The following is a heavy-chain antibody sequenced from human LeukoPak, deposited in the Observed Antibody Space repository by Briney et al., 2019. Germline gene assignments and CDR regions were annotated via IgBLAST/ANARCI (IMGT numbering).Heavy chain of an antibody. Sequence: SETLSLTCTVSGGSISSYYWNWIRQPPGKGLEWIGYIFYSGITNYNPSLKSRVTISVDTSKKQSSLKLTSVTAAGTAVYYCARDSGSYPHWFAPWGQGTLVTVSS. CDR3: ARDSGSYPHWFAP. D-gene: IGHD1-26*01. CDR2: IFYSGIT. CDR1: GGSISSYY. J-gene: IGHJ5*02. V-gene: IGHV4-59*01.